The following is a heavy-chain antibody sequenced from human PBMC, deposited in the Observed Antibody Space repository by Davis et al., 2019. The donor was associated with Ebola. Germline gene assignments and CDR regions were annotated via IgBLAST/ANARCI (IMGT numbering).Heavy chain of an antibody. V-gene: IGHV4-59*08. D-gene: IGHD1-26*01. Sequence: MPSETLSLTCAVYGGSFSGYYWSWIRQPPGKGLEWIGYIYYSGSTNYNPSLKSRVTISVDTSKNQFSLKLSSVTAADTAVYYCARLKGWELYYFDYWGQGTLVTVSS. J-gene: IGHJ4*02. CDR2: IYYSGST. CDR3: ARLKGWELYYFDY. CDR1: GGSFSGYY.